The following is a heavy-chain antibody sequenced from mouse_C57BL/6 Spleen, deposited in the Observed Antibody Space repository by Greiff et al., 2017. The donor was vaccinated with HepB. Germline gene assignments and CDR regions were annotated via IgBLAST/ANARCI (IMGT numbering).Heavy chain of an antibody. CDR1: GYTFTSYW. CDR2: IDPSDSYT. D-gene: IGHD1-1*01. V-gene: IGHV1-69*01. CDR3: ARSGFITTVDAMDY. Sequence: VQLQQPGAELVMPGASVKLSCKASGYTFTSYWMHWVNQRPGQGLEWIGEIDPSDSYTNYNQKFKGKSTLTVDKSSSTAYMQLSSLTSEDSAVYYCARSGFITTVDAMDYWGQGTSVTVSS. J-gene: IGHJ4*01.